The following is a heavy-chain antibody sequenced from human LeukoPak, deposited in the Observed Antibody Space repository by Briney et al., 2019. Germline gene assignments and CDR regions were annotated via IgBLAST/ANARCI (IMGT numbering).Heavy chain of an antibody. CDR3: ARVFDGYYYDY. D-gene: IGHD5-24*01. J-gene: IGHJ4*02. CDR2: ISTVSKYI. Sequence: GGSLRLSCAASGFTFSSYNMNWVRQAPGMGLERVSSISTVSKYIYYVDSVKGRFTTSRDNAKNSLYLQMNSLRAEDTAVYYCARVFDGYYYDYWGQGTLVTVSS. V-gene: IGHV3-21*01. CDR1: GFTFSSYN.